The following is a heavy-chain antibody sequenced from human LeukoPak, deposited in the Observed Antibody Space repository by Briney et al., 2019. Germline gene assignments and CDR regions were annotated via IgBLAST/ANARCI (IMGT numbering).Heavy chain of an antibody. CDR3: ARGAYYYDSSGSIPRLYYFDY. V-gene: IGHV4-4*07. D-gene: IGHD3-22*01. CDR2: IYSSGST. J-gene: IGHJ4*02. Sequence: SETLSLTCTVSGGCIRTYYWNWIRQPAGKGLEGLRRIYSSGSTNHNPSLKSRVIMSVDTSKNQFSLNLNSVTAADTAVYYCARGAYYYDSSGSIPRLYYFDYWGQGTLVTVSS. CDR1: GGCIRTYY.